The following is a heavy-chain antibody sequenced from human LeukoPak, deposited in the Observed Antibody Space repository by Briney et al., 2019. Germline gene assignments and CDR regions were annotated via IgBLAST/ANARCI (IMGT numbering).Heavy chain of an antibody. CDR3: ARARWLPKFDY. D-gene: IGHD5-24*01. Sequence: PSETLSLTCTVSGGSISSYYWSWIRQPPGKGLEWIGYIYYSGSTNYNPSLKSRVTISVDTSKNQFSLKLSSVTAADTAVYYCARARWLPKFDYWSQGTLVTVSS. V-gene: IGHV4-59*01. J-gene: IGHJ4*02. CDR2: IYYSGST. CDR1: GGSISSYY.